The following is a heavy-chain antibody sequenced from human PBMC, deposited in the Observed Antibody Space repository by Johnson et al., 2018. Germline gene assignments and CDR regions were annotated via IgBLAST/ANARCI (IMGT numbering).Heavy chain of an antibody. CDR1: GFTFDDYA. Sequence: VQLVQSGGGLVQPGRSLRLSCAASGFTFDDYAMHWVRQAPGKGLEWVSGIAWNSGSIGHAALVTGRLPISRDNAKNSLYLQMHSLRAEDTAVYYCAKDSGYDFWSGSIYGMDVWGQGTTVTVSS. CDR3: AKDSGYDFWSGSIYGMDV. CDR2: IAWNSGSI. J-gene: IGHJ6*02. D-gene: IGHD3-3*01. V-gene: IGHV3-9*01.